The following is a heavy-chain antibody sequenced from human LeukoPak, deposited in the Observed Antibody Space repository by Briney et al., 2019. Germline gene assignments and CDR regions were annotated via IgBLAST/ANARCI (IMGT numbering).Heavy chain of an antibody. D-gene: IGHD3-10*01. Sequence: PSETLSLTCTVSGGSISSSSYYWGWIRQPPGKGLEWIGSIYYSGSTYYNPSLKSRVTISVDTSKNQFSLKLSSVTAADTAVYYCARDVTRFDMVRGVRGWFDPWGQGTLVTVSS. CDR3: ARDVTRFDMVRGVRGWFDP. CDR1: GGSISSSSYY. V-gene: IGHV4-39*07. CDR2: IYYSGST. J-gene: IGHJ5*02.